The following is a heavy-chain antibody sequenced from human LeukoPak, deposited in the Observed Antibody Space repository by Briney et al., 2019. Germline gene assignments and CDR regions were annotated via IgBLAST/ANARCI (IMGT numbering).Heavy chain of an antibody. J-gene: IGHJ6*03. Sequence: ASVKVSCKASGYTFTGYYMHWVRQAPGQGLEWMGWINPNSGGTNYAQKLQGRVTMTRDTSISTAYMELSRLRSDDTAVYYCARGDTAMVGYYYYYMDVWGKGTTVTVSS. CDR2: INPNSGGT. V-gene: IGHV1-2*02. D-gene: IGHD5-18*01. CDR3: ARGDTAMVGYYYYYMDV. CDR1: GYTFTGYY.